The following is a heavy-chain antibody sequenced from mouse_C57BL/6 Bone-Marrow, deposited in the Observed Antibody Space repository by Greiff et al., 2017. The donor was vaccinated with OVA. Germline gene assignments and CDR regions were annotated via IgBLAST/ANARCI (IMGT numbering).Heavy chain of an antibody. CDR2: IYPRSGNT. D-gene: IGHD2-3*01. J-gene: IGHJ1*01. Sequence: QVQLQQSVAWLARHGASVKQCCKAPGYTFTSSGIRLVKPRTGQGLEWIGEIYPRSGNTYYNEKFKGKATLTADKSSSTAYMELRSLTSEDSAVYFFAKRPRYYRGRYGWHIDVWAAGAPATDSS. CDR3: AKRPRYYRGRYGWHIDV. V-gene: IGHV1-81*01. CDR1: GYTFTSSG.